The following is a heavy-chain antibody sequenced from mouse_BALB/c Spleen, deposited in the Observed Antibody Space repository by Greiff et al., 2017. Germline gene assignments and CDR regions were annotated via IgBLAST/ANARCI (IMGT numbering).Heavy chain of an antibody. CDR2: IWAGGST. D-gene: IGHD2-4*01. V-gene: IGHV2-9*02. CDR3: ARDDYDALYYFDY. Sequence: VQLVESGPGLVAPSQSLSITCTVSGFSLTSYGVHWVRQPPGKGLEWLGVIWAGGSTNYNSALMSRLSISKDNSKSQVFLKMNSLQTDDTAMYYCARDDYDALYYFDYWGQGTTLTVSS. J-gene: IGHJ2*01. CDR1: GFSLTSYG.